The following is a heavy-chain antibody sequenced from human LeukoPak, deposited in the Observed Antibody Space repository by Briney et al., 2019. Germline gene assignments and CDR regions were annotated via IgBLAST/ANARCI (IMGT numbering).Heavy chain of an antibody. V-gene: IGHV3-53*01. CDR2: IYSGGST. D-gene: IGHD5-24*01. CDR3: ARVGLVLQDAFDI. Sequence: PGGSLRLSCAASGFTVSSNYMSWVRQAPGKGLEWVSVIYSGGSTYYADSVKGRFTISRDNSKNTLYLQMNSLRAEDTAVYYCARVGLVLQDAFDIWGQGTMVTVSS. J-gene: IGHJ3*02. CDR1: GFTVSSNY.